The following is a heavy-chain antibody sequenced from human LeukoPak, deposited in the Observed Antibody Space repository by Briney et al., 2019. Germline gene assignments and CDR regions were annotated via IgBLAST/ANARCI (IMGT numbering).Heavy chain of an antibody. V-gene: IGHV4-59*01. CDR3: ARMAAAGPYDY. CDR2: IYYSGST. D-gene: IGHD6-13*01. Sequence: SEALFLSCSISGGSISSSYWSWIRQPPAEVLEWIGYIYYSGSTNYNPSLKSRVTISLDTSKNQFSLKLSSVTAADTAVYYCARMAAAGPYDYWGQGTLVTLSS. CDR1: GGSISSSY. J-gene: IGHJ4*02.